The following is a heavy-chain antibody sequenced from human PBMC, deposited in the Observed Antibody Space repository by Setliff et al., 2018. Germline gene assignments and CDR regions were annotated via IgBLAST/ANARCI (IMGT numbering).Heavy chain of an antibody. CDR1: GGSGSTFY. Sequence: PSETLSLTCRVSGGSGSTFYWTWIRQPPGKGLGWIGYLFTSGSTQYNPSLKSRSTISRDTSSNQFSLRLTSVTAADTAIYYCARGDSSGNNYPVLDYWGQGTLVTVSS. D-gene: IGHD5-18*01. V-gene: IGHV4-4*09. CDR3: ARGDSSGNNYPVLDY. J-gene: IGHJ4*02. CDR2: LFTSGST.